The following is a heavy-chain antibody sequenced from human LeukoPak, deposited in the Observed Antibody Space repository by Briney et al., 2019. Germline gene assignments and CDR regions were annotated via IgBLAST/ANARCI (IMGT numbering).Heavy chain of an antibody. CDR3: AKEAVPGIVGATGFDY. Sequence: PGGSLRLSCAASGFTFSSYGMSWVRQAPGKGLEWVSAISGSGGSTYYADSVKGRFTISRDNSKNTLYLQMNSLRAEDTAVYYCAKEAVPGIVGATGFDYWGQGTLVTVSS. CDR1: GFTFSSYG. J-gene: IGHJ4*02. V-gene: IGHV3-23*01. CDR2: ISGSGGST. D-gene: IGHD1-26*01.